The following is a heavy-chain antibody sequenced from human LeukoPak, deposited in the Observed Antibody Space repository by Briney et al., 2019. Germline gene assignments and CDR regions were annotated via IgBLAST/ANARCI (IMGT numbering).Heavy chain of an antibody. CDR2: IYYSGST. CDR3: ARQIRYDILTLYAFDI. J-gene: IGHJ3*02. CDR1: GGSISSYY. V-gene: IGHV4-59*01. Sequence: KPSETLSLTCTVSGGSISSYYWSWIRQPPGKGLEWIGYIYYSGSTNYNPSLKSRVTISVDTSKNQFSLKLSSVTAADTAMYYCARQIRYDILTLYAFDIWGQGTMVTVSS. D-gene: IGHD3-9*01.